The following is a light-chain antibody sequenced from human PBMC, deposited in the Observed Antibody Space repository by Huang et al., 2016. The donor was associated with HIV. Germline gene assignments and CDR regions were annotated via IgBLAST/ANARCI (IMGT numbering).Light chain of an antibody. CDR1: QRVVKTYTNKTL. V-gene: IGKV4-1*01. CDR2: WAS. Sequence: DIVVTQSPDSLALSLGGRAAINCTASQRVVKTYTNKTLLSWYQIKPGQPPKLLIYWASTRESGLPERVSGRGAGTHFTIISASLQAEDVAVYYCHQYYDTPQTFGQGTKVEVK. CDR3: HQYYDTPQT. J-gene: IGKJ1*01.